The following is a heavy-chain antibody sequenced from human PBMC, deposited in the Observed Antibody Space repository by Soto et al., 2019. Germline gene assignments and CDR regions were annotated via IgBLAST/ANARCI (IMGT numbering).Heavy chain of an antibody. J-gene: IGHJ5*02. CDR3: ARDHWGYCSSTSCLSPWFDP. CDR2: IIPIFGTA. V-gene: IGHV1-69*13. D-gene: IGHD2-2*01. CDR1: GGTFSSYA. Sequence: ASVKVSWKASGGTFSSYAMSWVRQAPGQGLEWMGGIIPIFGTANYAQKFQGRVTITADESTSTAYMELSSLGSEDTAVYYCARDHWGYCSSTSCLSPWFDPWGQGTLVTVS.